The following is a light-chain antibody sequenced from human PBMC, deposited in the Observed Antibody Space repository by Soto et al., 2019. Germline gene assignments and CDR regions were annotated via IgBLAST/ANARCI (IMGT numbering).Light chain of an antibody. J-gene: IGLJ3*02. CDR2: DVT. CDR3: TSYTISSPYLV. V-gene: IGLV2-14*03. Sequence: QSVLTQPASVSGSPGQSITISCTGTSSDVGGYNYVSWYQHHPGKAPKLMIYDVTNRPSGVSNRFSGSKSGNTASLTISGLQAEDEADYYCTSYTISSPYLVFGGGTKLTVL. CDR1: SSDVGGYNY.